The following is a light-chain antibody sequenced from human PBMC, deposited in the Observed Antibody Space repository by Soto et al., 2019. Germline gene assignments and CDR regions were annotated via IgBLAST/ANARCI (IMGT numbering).Light chain of an antibody. CDR3: QQYYSSPWT. V-gene: IGKV4-1*01. CDR1: QSVLHSSNNKNY. CDR2: WAS. J-gene: IGKJ1*01. Sequence: DIVMTQSPDSLAVSLGERATINCKSSQSVLHSSNNKNYLAWYQQKPGQPPKLLIYWASTRKSGVPDRFSGSGSGTDFTLTISSLQAEDVAVYYCQQYYSSPWTFGQGTKVEIK.